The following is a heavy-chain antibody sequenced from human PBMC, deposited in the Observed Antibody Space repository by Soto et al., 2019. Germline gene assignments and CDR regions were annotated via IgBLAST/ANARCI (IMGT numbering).Heavy chain of an antibody. Sequence: SETLSLTCSVSGAPITSNYWTLIRQPPGKGLEWIGYLDHQGYSNYSPSLRSRVSMSIDTSKNQLSLKVQSVTAADKAVYYCARVPVTRYFDWLDPWGQGTLFTVSS. J-gene: IGHJ5*02. CDR1: GAPITSNY. CDR3: ARVPVTRYFDWLDP. V-gene: IGHV4-59*01. CDR2: LDHQGYS. D-gene: IGHD3-9*01.